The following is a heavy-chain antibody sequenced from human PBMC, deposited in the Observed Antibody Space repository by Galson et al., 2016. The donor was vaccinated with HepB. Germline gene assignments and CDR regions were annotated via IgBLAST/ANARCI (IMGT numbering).Heavy chain of an antibody. V-gene: IGHV3-21*01. CDR1: GFSFSSYS. CDR3: ARNLFWGAGYSVDY. Sequence: SLRLSCAASGFSFSSYSMTWVRQAPGKGLEWVSSISDTGDYIYHADSLKGRFTISRDNTKNIQFLQMGSLRAEDTAVYYCARNLFWGAGYSVDYWGQGTLVTVSS. CDR2: ISDTGDYI. D-gene: IGHD2-15*01. J-gene: IGHJ4*02.